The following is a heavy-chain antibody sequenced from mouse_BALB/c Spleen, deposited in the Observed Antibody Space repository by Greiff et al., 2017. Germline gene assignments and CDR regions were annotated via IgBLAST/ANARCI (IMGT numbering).Heavy chain of an antibody. CDR3: VRFYYGNSGRTESFSWFAY. CDR2: IWTGGGT. Sequence: QVQLQQSGPGLVAPSQSLSITCTVSGFSLTSYDISWIRQPPGKGLEWLGVIWTGGGTNYNSAFMSRLSISKDNSKSQVFLKMNSLQTDDTAIYYCVRFYYGNSGRTESFSWFAYWGQGTLVTVSA. J-gene: IGHJ3*01. V-gene: IGHV2-9-2*01. D-gene: IGHD2-1*01. CDR1: GFSLTSYD.